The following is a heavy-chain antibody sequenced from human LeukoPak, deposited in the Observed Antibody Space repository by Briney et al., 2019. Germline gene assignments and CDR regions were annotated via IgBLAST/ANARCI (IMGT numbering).Heavy chain of an antibody. D-gene: IGHD3-22*01. Sequence: SETLSLTCAVYGGSFSGYYWSWIRQPPGKGLEWIGEINHSGSTNYNPSLKSRVTISVDTSKNQFSLKLSSVTAADTAVYYCARTYDSPGYYSPDYYYMDVWGKGTTVTISS. V-gene: IGHV4-34*01. J-gene: IGHJ6*03. CDR2: INHSGST. CDR3: ARTYDSPGYYSPDYYYMDV. CDR1: GGSFSGYY.